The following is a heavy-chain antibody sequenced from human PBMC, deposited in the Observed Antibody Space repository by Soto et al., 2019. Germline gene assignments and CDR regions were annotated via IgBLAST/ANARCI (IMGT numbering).Heavy chain of an antibody. CDR2: INHSGST. Sequence: SETLSLTCAVYGGSFSGYYWSWIRQPPGKGLEWIGEINHSGSTNYNPSLKSRVTISVDTSKNQFSLKLSSVTAADTAVYYCAREVGRAVYYYMDVWGKGTTVTVSS. J-gene: IGHJ6*03. V-gene: IGHV4-34*01. CDR1: GGSFSGYY. CDR3: AREVGRAVYYYMDV.